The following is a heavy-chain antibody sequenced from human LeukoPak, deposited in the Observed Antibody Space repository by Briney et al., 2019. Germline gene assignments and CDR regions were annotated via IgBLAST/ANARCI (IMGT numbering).Heavy chain of an antibody. D-gene: IGHD3-3*01. CDR1: GFTFSSYD. V-gene: IGHV3-13*01. Sequence: PGGSLRLSCAASGFTFSSYDMHWVRQATGKGLEWVSAIGTAGDTYYPGSVKGRFTISRDNAKNPLYLQMNSLRVEDTAVYYCAGDAETYDWSGGYFDYWGQGTLVTVSS. J-gene: IGHJ4*02. CDR3: AGDAETYDWSGGYFDY. CDR2: IGTAGDT.